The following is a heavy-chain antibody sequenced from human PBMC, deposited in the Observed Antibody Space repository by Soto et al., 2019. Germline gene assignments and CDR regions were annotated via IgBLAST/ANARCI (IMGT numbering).Heavy chain of an antibody. CDR3: VRVVAIPGYPDN. CDR2: IVPTVDTS. D-gene: IGHD5-12*01. Sequence: SVKVSCQTSGATFSSYAITWVRQAPGQGLEWMGGIVPTVDTSTYARKFQGRVTITADKFTNTVYMELSSLRSDDTAVYYCVRVVAIPGYPDNWGQGTLVTVSS. CDR1: GATFSSYA. V-gene: IGHV1-69*06. J-gene: IGHJ4*02.